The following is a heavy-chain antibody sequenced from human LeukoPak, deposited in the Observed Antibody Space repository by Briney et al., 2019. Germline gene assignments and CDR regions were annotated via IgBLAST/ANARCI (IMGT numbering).Heavy chain of an antibody. CDR2: ISSSGSYI. V-gene: IGHV3-21*01. Sequence: GGSLRLSCAASGFTFSSYSMNWVREAPGKGLEWGSSISSSGSYIYYADSVKGRFTISRDNAKNSLYLQMNSLRAEDTAVYYCARHPEAFWIGSQYYYYYYYMDVWGKGTTVTVSS. CDR1: GFTFSSYS. D-gene: IGHD3-3*01. J-gene: IGHJ6*03. CDR3: ARHPEAFWIGSQYYYYYYYMDV.